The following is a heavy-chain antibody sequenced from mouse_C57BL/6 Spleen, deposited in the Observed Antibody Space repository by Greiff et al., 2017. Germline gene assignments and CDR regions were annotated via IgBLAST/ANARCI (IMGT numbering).Heavy chain of an antibody. D-gene: IGHD4-1*01. CDR2: ISRDSSTI. V-gene: IGHV5-17*01. CDR3: ARLGY. J-gene: IGHJ2*01. CDR1: GFTFSDYG. Sequence: EVQRVESGGGLVKPGGSLKLSCAASGFTFSDYGMHWVRQAPEKGLEWVAYISRDSSTIYYADTVKGQVTISRDNAKNTLFLQMTGLRSEDTAMYYCARLGYWGQGTTLTVSS.